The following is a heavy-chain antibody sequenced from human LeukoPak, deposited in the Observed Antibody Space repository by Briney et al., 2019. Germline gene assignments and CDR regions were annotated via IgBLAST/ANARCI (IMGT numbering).Heavy chain of an antibody. CDR2: IRYDGSNK. V-gene: IGHV3-30*02. CDR1: GFTFSSYG. CDR3: AKDGGSSWLFDY. Sequence: PGGSLRLSCAASGFTFSSYGMHWVRQAPGKGLEWVAFIRYDGSNKYYADSVKGRFTISRDNSKNTLYLQMNSLRAEDTAVYYCAKDGGSSWLFDYWGQETLVTVSS. J-gene: IGHJ4*02. D-gene: IGHD6-13*01.